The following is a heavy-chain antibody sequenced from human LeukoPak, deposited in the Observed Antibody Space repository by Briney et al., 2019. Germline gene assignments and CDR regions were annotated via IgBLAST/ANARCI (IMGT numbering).Heavy chain of an antibody. Sequence: GGSLRLSCAASGFTFSSYAMRWVRQAPGKGLEWVSAISGIGIGTYYKDCVKGRFTISRDNSKNTLYLQMNSLSAEDTAVYYCAKDVVVVTATYFDYWGQGTLVTVSS. V-gene: IGHV3-23*01. CDR1: GFTFSSYA. J-gene: IGHJ4*02. CDR2: ISGIGIGT. CDR3: AKDVVVVTATYFDY. D-gene: IGHD2-21*02.